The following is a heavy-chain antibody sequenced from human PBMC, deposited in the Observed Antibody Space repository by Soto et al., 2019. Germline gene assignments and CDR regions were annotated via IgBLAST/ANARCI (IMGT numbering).Heavy chain of an antibody. J-gene: IGHJ4*02. CDR2: ISYDGSNQ. CDR3: AKDQASGQGSFDS. Sequence: GGSLRLSCAASGFTFNIYGMHWVRQAPDKGLEWVALISYDGSNQYYADSVKGRFTISRDNSKNTLFLQMNSLRADDTAVYYCAKDQASGQGSFDSWGQGTLLTVYS. V-gene: IGHV3-30*18. CDR1: GFTFNIYG.